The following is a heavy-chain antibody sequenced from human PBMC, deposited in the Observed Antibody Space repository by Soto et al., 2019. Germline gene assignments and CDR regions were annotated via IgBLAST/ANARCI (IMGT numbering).Heavy chain of an antibody. Sequence: GGSLRLSCAASGFTFSSYAMSWVRQAPGKGLEWVSAISSSGGSTYYADSVKGRFTISRDNTNNTPYLQLNSLRAQDTPVYYCALKLVQNYDAMYVWGQGPTDTVP. CDR2: ISSSGGST. CDR3: ALKLVQNYDAMYV. D-gene: IGHD6-6*01. J-gene: IGHJ6*02. CDR1: GFTFSSYA. V-gene: IGHV3-23*01.